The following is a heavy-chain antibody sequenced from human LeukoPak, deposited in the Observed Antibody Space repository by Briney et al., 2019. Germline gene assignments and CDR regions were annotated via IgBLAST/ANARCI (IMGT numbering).Heavy chain of an antibody. CDR3: AKEGITAAGYFDY. J-gene: IGHJ4*02. D-gene: IGHD6-13*01. Sequence: PGGSLRLSCAASGFTFSSYAMSWVRQAPGKGLEWVSGISDAGGSRYYTDSVKGRFTISRDNSKSTLFLQMRSLRVEDTAVYYCAKEGITAAGYFDYWGQGILVTVSS. CDR1: GFTFSSYA. V-gene: IGHV3-23*01. CDR2: ISDAGGSR.